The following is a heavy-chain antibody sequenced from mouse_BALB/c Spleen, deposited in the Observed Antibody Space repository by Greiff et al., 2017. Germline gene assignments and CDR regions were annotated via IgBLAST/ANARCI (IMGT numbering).Heavy chain of an antibody. V-gene: IGHV5-12-2*01. CDR1: GFTFSSYT. D-gene: IGHD1-2*01. J-gene: IGHJ3*01. Sequence: EVKLVESGGGLVQPGGSLKLSCAASGFTFSSYTMSWVRQTPEKRLEWVAYISNGGGSTYYPDTVKGRFTISRDNAKNTLYLQMSSLKSEDTAMYYCARHGRSLSWFAYWGQGTLVTVSA. CDR2: ISNGGGST. CDR3: ARHGRSLSWFAY.